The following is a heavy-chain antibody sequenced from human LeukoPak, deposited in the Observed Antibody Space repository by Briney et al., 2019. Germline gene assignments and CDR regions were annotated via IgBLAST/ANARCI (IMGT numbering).Heavy chain of an antibody. CDR3: ARDRGSTRRYYYYGMDV. V-gene: IGHV4-4*07. CDR2: IYTSGST. CDR1: GGSISSYY. J-gene: IGHJ6*02. Sequence: SETLSLTCTVSGGSISSYYWSWIRQPAGKGLEWIGRIYTSGSTNYNPSLKSRVTMSVDTSKNQFSLKLNSVTAADTAVYYCARDRGSTRRYYYYGMDVWGQGTTVTVSS. D-gene: IGHD2-2*01.